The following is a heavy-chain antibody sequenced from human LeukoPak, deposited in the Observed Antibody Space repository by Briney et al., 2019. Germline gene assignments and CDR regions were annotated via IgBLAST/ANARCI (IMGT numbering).Heavy chain of an antibody. CDR2: ISYDGSNK. D-gene: IGHD6-13*01. CDR1: GFTFSSYA. Sequence: QSGRSLRLSCAASGFTFSSYAMHWVRQAPGKGLEWVAVISYDGSNKYYADSVKGRFTISRDNSKDTLYLQMNSLRAEDTAVYYCARDHLRSGQQLGYYYYGMDVWGQGTTVTVSS. J-gene: IGHJ6*02. CDR3: ARDHLRSGQQLGYYYYGMDV. V-gene: IGHV3-30*04.